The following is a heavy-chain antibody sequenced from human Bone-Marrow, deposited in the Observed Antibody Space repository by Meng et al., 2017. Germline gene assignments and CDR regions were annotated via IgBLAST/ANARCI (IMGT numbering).Heavy chain of an antibody. D-gene: IGHD1-26*01. Sequence: ASVTVSCMASGYTFTSYYMHWVRHAPGHGLEWMGIINPSGGSTSYAQKFQGRVTMTRDTSTSTVYMELSSLRSEDTAVYYCASGSGVFGYWGQGTLVTVSS. CDR2: INPSGGST. V-gene: IGHV1-46*01. J-gene: IGHJ4*02. CDR3: ASGSGVFGY. CDR1: GYTFTSYY.